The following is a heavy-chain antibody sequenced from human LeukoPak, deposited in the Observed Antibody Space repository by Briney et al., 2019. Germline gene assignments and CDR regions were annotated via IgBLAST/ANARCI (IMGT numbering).Heavy chain of an antibody. V-gene: IGHV3-23*01. CDR2: ISGSGGST. CDR3: AKDIAAQTN. J-gene: IGHJ4*02. D-gene: IGHD6-13*01. Sequence: GGSLRLSCAPSVFTLSSYSMRWVRQDPGAGLEWVSAISGSGGSTYYADSVKGRFTISRDNSKNTLYLQMNSLRAEDTAVYYCAKDIAAQTNWGQGTLVTVSS. CDR1: VFTLSSYS.